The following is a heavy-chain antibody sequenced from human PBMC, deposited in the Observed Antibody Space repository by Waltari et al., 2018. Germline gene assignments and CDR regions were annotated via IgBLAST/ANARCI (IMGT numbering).Heavy chain of an antibody. J-gene: IGHJ6*02. CDR1: GYTFTSYA. D-gene: IGHD3-16*01. Sequence: QVQLVQSGAEVKKPGASVKVSCKASGYTFTSYAMHWVRQAPGQRLEWMGWINAGNGNTDYAQKFQGRVTMTTDTSTGTVYVDLRSLRSDDTAVYYCAAISGWSRGNYAMDVWGQGTTVIVS. V-gene: IGHV1-3*01. CDR2: INAGNGNT. CDR3: AAISGWSRGNYAMDV.